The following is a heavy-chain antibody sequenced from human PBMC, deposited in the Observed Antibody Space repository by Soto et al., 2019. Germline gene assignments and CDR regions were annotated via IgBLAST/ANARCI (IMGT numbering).Heavy chain of an antibody. D-gene: IGHD3-9*01. CDR2: ISGSSSYI. V-gene: IGHV3-21*01. CDR3: ARSYDILTGYSGFDY. J-gene: IGHJ4*02. Sequence: EVQLVESGGGLVKPGGSLRLSCAASGFTFSRYSMNWVRQGPGKGLEWVSSISGSSSYIYYADSVKGRFTISRDNAKNSLYLQMNSLRAEDTAVYYCARSYDILTGYSGFDYWGQGTLVTVSS. CDR1: GFTFSRYS.